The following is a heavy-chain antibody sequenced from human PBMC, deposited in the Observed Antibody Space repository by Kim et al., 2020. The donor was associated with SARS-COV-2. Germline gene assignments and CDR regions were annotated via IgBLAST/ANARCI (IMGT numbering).Heavy chain of an antibody. J-gene: IGHJ4*02. Sequence: GGSLRLSCAASGFTFDDYTMHWVRQAPGKGLEWVSLISWDGGSTYYADSVKGRFTISRDNSKNSLYLQMNSLRTEDTALYYCAKPNYGGNSFDYWGQGTLVTVSS. CDR1: GFTFDDYT. CDR2: ISWDGGST. D-gene: IGHD4-17*01. CDR3: AKPNYGGNSFDY. V-gene: IGHV3-43*01.